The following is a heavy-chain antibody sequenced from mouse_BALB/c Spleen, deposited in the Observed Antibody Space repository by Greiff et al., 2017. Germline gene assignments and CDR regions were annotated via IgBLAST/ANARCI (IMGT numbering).Heavy chain of an antibody. J-gene: IGHJ2*01. Sequence: LQQPGSELVRPGASVKLSCKASGYTFTSYWMHWVKQRPGQGLEWIGNIYPGSGSTNYDEKFKSKATLTVDTSSSTAYMQLSSLTSEDSAVYYCTYGYDVDYWGQGTTLTVSS. V-gene: IGHV1S22*01. CDR3: TYGYDVDY. D-gene: IGHD2-2*01. CDR2: IYPGSGST. CDR1: GYTFTSYW.